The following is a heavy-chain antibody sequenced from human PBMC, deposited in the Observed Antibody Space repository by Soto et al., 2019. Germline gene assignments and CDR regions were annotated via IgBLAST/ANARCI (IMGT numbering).Heavy chain of an antibody. V-gene: IGHV4-31*03. CDR2: IYYSGTT. CDR3: ATINRGYNYGPWPL. Sequence: SETLSLTCTVSGGSISDAGYYWSWIRQHPGKGLEWIGYIYYSGTTYYSPSLKSRVSMSIDTSNNQFSLKLHSVTAADTAIYYCATINRGYNYGPWPLWGQGTLVTVS. J-gene: IGHJ4*02. D-gene: IGHD5-18*01. CDR1: GGSISDAGYY.